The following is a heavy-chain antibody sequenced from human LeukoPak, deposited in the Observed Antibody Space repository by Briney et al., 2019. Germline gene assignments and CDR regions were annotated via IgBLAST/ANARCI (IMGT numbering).Heavy chain of an antibody. CDR1: GGSISSSSYY. CDR2: IYYSGST. CDR3: ARGGLSPIDAFDI. V-gene: IGHV4-39*07. J-gene: IGHJ3*02. Sequence: SETLSLTCTVSGGSISSSSYYWGWIRQPPGKGLEWIGSIYYSGSTYYNPSLKSRVTISVDTSKNQVSVKLSSVTAADTAVYYCARGGLSPIDAFDIWGQGTMVTVSS. D-gene: IGHD3-16*01.